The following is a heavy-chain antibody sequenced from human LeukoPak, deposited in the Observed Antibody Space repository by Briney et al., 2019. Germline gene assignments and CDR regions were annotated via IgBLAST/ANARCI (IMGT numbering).Heavy chain of an antibody. CDR1: GFTFSTYY. V-gene: IGHV3-21*01. J-gene: IGHJ4*02. D-gene: IGHD6-13*01. CDR2: ITGSSSYI. CDR3: ARDPFRDSSY. Sequence: PGGSLRLSCAASGFTFSTYYMNWVRQAPGKGLEWVSFITGSSSYIYYTDSVKGRFTISRDNAENSLFLQMNSLRDEDTAVYHCARDPFRDSSYWGQGTLVTVSS.